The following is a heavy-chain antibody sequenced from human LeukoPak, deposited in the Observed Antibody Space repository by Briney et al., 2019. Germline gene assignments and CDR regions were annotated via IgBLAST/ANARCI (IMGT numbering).Heavy chain of an antibody. J-gene: IGHJ4*02. CDR1: GGSISSYY. Sequence: KPSETLSLTCTVSGGSISSYYWSWIRQPPGKGLEWIGYIYYSGSTNYNPSLKSRVTISVDTSKNQFSLKLSSVTAADTAVYYCARRTDTATRWGQGTLVTVSS. CDR3: ARRTDTATR. V-gene: IGHV4-59*08. D-gene: IGHD5-18*01. CDR2: IYYSGST.